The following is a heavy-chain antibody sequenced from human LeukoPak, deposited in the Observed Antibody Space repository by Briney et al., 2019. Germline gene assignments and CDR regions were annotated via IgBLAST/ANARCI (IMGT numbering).Heavy chain of an antibody. D-gene: IGHD3-22*01. CDR2: INHSGST. CDR3: ARAPGYYDSSGSAFDI. CDR1: GGSFSGYY. Sequence: SETMSLTCGVYGGSFSGYYWSWIRQPPGKGLEWIGEINHSGSTNYNPSLKSRVTISVDTSKNQFSLKLSSVTAADTAVYYCARAPGYYDSSGSAFDIWGQGTMVTVSS. J-gene: IGHJ3*02. V-gene: IGHV4-34*01.